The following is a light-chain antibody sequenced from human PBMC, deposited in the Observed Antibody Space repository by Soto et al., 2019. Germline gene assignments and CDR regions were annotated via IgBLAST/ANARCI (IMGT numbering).Light chain of an antibody. CDR3: QSYDSSLSAVV. CDR2: VNS. V-gene: IGLV1-40*01. CDR1: SSNIGAGYD. Sequence: QSALTQPPSVSGAPGQRVTISCTGSSSNIGAGYDVHWYLQLPGTAPKLLIYVNSNRPSGVPDRFSGSKSGTSASLAITGLRAEDEADYYCQSYDSSLSAVVFGGGTKLTVL. J-gene: IGLJ2*01.